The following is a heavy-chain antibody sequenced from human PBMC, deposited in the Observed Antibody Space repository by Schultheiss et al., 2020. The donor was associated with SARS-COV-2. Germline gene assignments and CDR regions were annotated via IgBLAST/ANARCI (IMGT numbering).Heavy chain of an antibody. CDR2: ISGSGGST. V-gene: IGHV3-23*01. J-gene: IGHJ4*02. Sequence: GGSLRLSCAASGFTFSSYSMNWVRQAPWKGLEWVSAISGSGGSTYYADSVKGRFTISRHNSKNTLYLQMNSLRAEDTAVYYCAKDLATVVTGLVFDYWGQGTLVTVSS. CDR3: AKDLATVVTGLVFDY. CDR1: GFTFSSYS. D-gene: IGHD4-23*01.